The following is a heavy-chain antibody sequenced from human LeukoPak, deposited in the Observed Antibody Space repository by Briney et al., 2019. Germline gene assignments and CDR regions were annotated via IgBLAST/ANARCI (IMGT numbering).Heavy chain of an antibody. Sequence: AASVKVSCKASGYTFTGYYMHWVRQAPGQGLKWMGWINPNSGGTNYAQKFQGRVTMTRDTSISTAYMELSRLRSDDTAVYYCARGSYSGSYYFDYWGQGTLVTVSS. CDR2: INPNSGGT. CDR3: ARGSYSGSYYFDY. D-gene: IGHD1-26*01. V-gene: IGHV1-2*02. CDR1: GYTFTGYY. J-gene: IGHJ4*02.